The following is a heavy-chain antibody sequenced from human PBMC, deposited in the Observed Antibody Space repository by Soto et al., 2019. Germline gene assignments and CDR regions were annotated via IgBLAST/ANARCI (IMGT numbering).Heavy chain of an antibody. D-gene: IGHD1-26*01. J-gene: IGHJ6*02. CDR1: GFTFSSYA. CDR3: AREGGGGSYSYYYGMDV. Sequence: RRLSCAASGFTFSSYAMHWVRQAPGKGLEWVAVISYDGSNKYYADSVKGRFTISRDNSKNTLYLQMNSLRAEDTAVYYCAREGGGGSYSYYYGMDVWGQGTTVTVSS. CDR2: ISYDGSNK. V-gene: IGHV3-30-3*01.